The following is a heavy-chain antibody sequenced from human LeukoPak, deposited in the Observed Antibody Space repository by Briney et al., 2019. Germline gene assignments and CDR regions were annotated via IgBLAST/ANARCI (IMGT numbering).Heavy chain of an antibody. CDR3: ASRERLLKLGGYYYYGMDV. V-gene: IGHV3-48*03. CDR1: GFTFSSYE. J-gene: IGHJ6*02. Sequence: PGGSLRLSCAASGFTFSSYEMNWVRQAPGKGLEWVSYISSSGSTIYYADSVKGRFTISRDNAKNSLYLQMNSLRAEDTAVYYCASRERLLKLGGYYYYGMDVWGQGTTVTVSS. D-gene: IGHD2-15*01. CDR2: ISSSGSTI.